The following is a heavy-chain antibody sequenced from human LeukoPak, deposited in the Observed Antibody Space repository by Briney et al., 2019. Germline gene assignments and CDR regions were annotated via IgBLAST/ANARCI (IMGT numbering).Heavy chain of an antibody. V-gene: IGHV4-34*01. D-gene: IGHD2-2*01. J-gene: IGHJ6*03. CDR1: GGSFSGYY. CDR3: ARQNFYRYCRSTSCYRPYYYYYMDV. Sequence: PSETLSLTCAVYGGSFSGYYWSWIRQPPGKGLEWIGEINHSGSTNYNPSPKSRVTISVDTSKNQFSLKLSSVTAADTTVYYCARQNFYRYCRSTSCYRPYYYYYMDVWGKGTTVTISS. CDR2: INHSGST.